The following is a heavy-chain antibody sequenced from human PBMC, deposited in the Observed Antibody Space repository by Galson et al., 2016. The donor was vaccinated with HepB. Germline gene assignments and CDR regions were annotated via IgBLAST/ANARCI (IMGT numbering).Heavy chain of an antibody. D-gene: IGHD3-10*01. J-gene: IGHJ4*02. Sequence: SETLSLTCAVYGESLSDYYWSWIRQPPGKGLEWIGEINPSGSTNYSPSLKSRVTITVDTSKSQFSLNLTSVTAADTAVYYCARVSGAHWRRAFDDWGQGTLVTVSS. CDR3: ARVSGAHWRRAFDD. V-gene: IGHV4-34*01. CDR2: INPSGST. CDR1: GESLSDYY.